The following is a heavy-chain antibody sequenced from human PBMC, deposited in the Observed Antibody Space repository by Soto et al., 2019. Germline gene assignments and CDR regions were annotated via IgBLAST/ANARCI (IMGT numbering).Heavy chain of an antibody. J-gene: IGHJ4*02. CDR1: GDSISSYY. V-gene: IGHV4-59*01. CDR3: TRGDSSSWRPHFDY. D-gene: IGHD6-13*01. Sequence: SETLSLTCTVSGDSISSYYWSWIRQPPGKGQEWIGFIHHSGSTNYNPSLKSRHTMSEDTTKNQYSLTLCSVIAADSVVYYCTRGDSSSWRPHFDYWGQGTLVTVSS. CDR2: IHHSGST.